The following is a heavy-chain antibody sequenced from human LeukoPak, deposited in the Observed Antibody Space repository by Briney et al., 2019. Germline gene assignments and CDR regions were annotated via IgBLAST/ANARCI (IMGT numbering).Heavy chain of an antibody. Sequence: SETLSLTCAVYGGSFSGYYWSWIRQPPGEGLEWIGEINHSGSTNYNPSLKSRVTIPVDTSKNQFSLKLSSVTAADTAVYYCARGLVRGDCSSTSCSNWFDPWGQGTLVTVSS. V-gene: IGHV4-34*01. CDR1: GGSFSGYY. CDR2: INHSGST. CDR3: ARGLVRGDCSSTSCSNWFDP. D-gene: IGHD2-2*01. J-gene: IGHJ5*02.